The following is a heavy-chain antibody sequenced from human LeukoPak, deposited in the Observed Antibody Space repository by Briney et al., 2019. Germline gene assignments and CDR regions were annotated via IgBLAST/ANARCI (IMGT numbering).Heavy chain of an antibody. V-gene: IGHV4-38-2*01. CDR1: GYSISSGYY. CDR2: IYHSGST. D-gene: IGHD5-18*01. Sequence: SETLSLTCAVSGYSISSGYYWGWIGQPPGKGLEWIGSIYHSGSTYYNPSLKSRVTISVDTSKNQFSLKLSSVTAADTAVYYCARPKIGYSYVDAFDIWGQGTMVTVSS. J-gene: IGHJ3*02. CDR3: ARPKIGYSYVDAFDI.